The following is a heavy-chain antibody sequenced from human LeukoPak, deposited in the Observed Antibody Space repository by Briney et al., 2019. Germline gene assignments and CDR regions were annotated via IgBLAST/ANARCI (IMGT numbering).Heavy chain of an antibody. Sequence: GGSLRLSCAASGFTLSSYSMNWVRQAPGKGLEWVSSISSSSSYIYYADSVKGRFTISRDNAKNSLYLQMNSLRAEDTAVYYCARDLLVDYYGMDVWGQGTTVTVSS. D-gene: IGHD6-6*01. J-gene: IGHJ6*02. CDR2: ISSSSSYI. V-gene: IGHV3-21*01. CDR1: GFTLSSYS. CDR3: ARDLLVDYYGMDV.